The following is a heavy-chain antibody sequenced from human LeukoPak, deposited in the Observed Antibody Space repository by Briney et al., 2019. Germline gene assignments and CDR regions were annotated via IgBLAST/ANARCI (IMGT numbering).Heavy chain of an antibody. CDR2: IKQDGSEK. Sequence: GGSLRLSCAASGFTFSSYWMSWVRQAPGKGLEWVANIKQDGSEKYYVDSVKSRFTISRDNAKNSLYLQMNSLRAEDTAVYYCARTVWFGELLIPDAFDIWGQGTMVTVSS. CDR3: ARTVWFGELLIPDAFDI. D-gene: IGHD3-10*01. J-gene: IGHJ3*02. CDR1: GFTFSSYW. V-gene: IGHV3-7*01.